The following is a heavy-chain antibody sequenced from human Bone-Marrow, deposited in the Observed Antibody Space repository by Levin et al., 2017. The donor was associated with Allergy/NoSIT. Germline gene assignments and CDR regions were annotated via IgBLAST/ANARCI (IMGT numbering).Heavy chain of an antibody. V-gene: IGHV5-51*01. CDR2: IYPGDSDT. Sequence: GESLKISCKTSSDSLAKYWIGWVRQMPGKGLGWMGIIYPGDSDTRYNPSFQALITISAEKFISTAYLQWSSLKTPDTATYYCARGSDNSGYYFDVWGQGTLVTVSS. J-gene: IGHJ4*02. D-gene: IGHD3-22*01. CDR1: SDSLAKYW. CDR3: ARGSDNSGYYFDV.